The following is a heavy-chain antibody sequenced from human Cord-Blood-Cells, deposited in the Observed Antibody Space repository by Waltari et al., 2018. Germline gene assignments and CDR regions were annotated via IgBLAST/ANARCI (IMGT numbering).Heavy chain of an antibody. CDR2: ISDDGSNK. J-gene: IGHJ4*02. D-gene: IGHD1-26*01. Sequence: QVQLVESGGGVVQPGRSLRLSCAASGFTFSSYAMHWVRQAPGKGLEWVAVISDDGSNKYYADSVKDRFTISRDNSKNTLYLQMNSLRAEDTAVYYCARDYSNYFDYWGQGTLVTVSS. V-gene: IGHV3-30*04. CDR1: GFTFSSYA. CDR3: ARDYSNYFDY.